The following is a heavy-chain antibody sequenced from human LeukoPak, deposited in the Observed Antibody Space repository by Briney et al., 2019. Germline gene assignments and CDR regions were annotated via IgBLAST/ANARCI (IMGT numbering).Heavy chain of an antibody. J-gene: IGHJ6*02. CDR2: IGIAGDT. Sequence: AGGSLRLSCAASGFTFSSYDMHWVRQTTGKGLEWVSSIGIAGDTYYPGSVKGRFTISRENAKNSLYLQMNSLRAGDTAVYYCVRNNWNSVYYGMDVWGQGTTVTVSS. V-gene: IGHV3-13*01. CDR1: GFTFSSYD. D-gene: IGHD1-7*01. CDR3: VRNNWNSVYYGMDV.